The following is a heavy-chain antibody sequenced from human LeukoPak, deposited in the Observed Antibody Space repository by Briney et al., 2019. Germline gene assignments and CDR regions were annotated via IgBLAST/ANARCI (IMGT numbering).Heavy chain of an antibody. V-gene: IGHV1-18*01. J-gene: IGHJ4*02. CDR1: GYTFTSYG. Sequence: GASVKVSCKASGYTFTSYGISWVRQAPGQGLEWMGWISAYNGNTNYARKLQGRVTMTTDTSTSTAYMELRSLRSDDTAVYYCAREIYRSYDFWSGYLYYFDYWGQGTLVTVSS. D-gene: IGHD3-3*01. CDR3: AREIYRSYDFWSGYLYYFDY. CDR2: ISAYNGNT.